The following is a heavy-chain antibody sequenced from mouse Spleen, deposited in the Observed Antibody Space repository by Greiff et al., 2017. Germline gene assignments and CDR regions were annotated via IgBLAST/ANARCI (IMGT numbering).Heavy chain of an antibody. CDR3: VRDGYDGFSFVY. D-gene: IGHD2-3*01. CDR2: MRGRSSNFAT. V-gene: IGHV10-3*01. J-gene: IGHJ3*01. Sequence: EVKLVESGGGLVQPKGSLKLSCAASGFTFNTFAMHWVRQAPGRGVEWIARMRGRSSNFATYYADSVKDRFTISRDDSQRMHYLQMNNLKIEDTAMYYCVRDGYDGFSFVYWGQGTLVTVSA. CDR1: GFTFNTFA.